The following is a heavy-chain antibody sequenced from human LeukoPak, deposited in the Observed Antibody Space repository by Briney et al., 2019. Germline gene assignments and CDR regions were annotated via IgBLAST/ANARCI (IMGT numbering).Heavy chain of an antibody. V-gene: IGHV4-59*11. Sequence: SETLSLTCTVSGGSISSHYWSWIQQPPGKGLEWIGYIYYSGSTNYNPSLKSRVTISVDTSKNQFSLKLSSVTAAVTAVYYCARQDYYDSSGYYVWGQGTLVTVSS. CDR1: GGSISSHY. CDR3: ARQDYYDSSGYYV. D-gene: IGHD3-22*01. J-gene: IGHJ4*02. CDR2: IYYSGST.